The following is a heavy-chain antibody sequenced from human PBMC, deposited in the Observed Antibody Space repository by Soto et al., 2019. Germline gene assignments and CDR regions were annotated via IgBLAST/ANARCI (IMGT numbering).Heavy chain of an antibody. CDR1: GFTFSSYA. D-gene: IGHD2-21*01. CDR3: ARDLVVVTFDY. V-gene: IGHV3-30-3*01. CDR2: ISYDGSNK. Sequence: PRLSCAASGFTFSSYAMHWVRQAPGKGLEWVAVISYDGSNKYYADSVKGRFTISRDNSKNTLYLQMNSLRAEDTAVYYCARDLVVVTFDYWGQGTLVTVSS. J-gene: IGHJ4*02.